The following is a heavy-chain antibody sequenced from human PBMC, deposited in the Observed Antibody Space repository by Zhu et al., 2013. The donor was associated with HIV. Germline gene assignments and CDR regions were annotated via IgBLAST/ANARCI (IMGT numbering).Heavy chain of an antibody. Sequence: VQLQESGPGLVKPSETLSLTCTVSGYSISSGYYWGWIRQPPGKGLEWIGSIYHSGSTYYNPSLKSRVTISVDTSKNQFSLKLSSVTAADTAVYYCARESGELLTVIIWGQGTMVTVSS. CDR1: GYSISSGYY. V-gene: IGHV4-38-2*02. CDR3: ARESGELLTVII. CDR2: IYHSGST. D-gene: IGHD3-10*01. J-gene: IGHJ3*02.